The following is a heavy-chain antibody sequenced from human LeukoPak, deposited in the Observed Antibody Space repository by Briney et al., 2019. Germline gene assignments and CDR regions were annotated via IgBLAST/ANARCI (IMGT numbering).Heavy chain of an antibody. V-gene: IGHV3-30*02. Sequence: GGSLRLSCVASGFTFRSYWMSWVRQAPGKGLEWVTFIRYDANNKYYADSVKGRFTISRDNSKNTLYLQMSSLRAEDTAVYYCARGGYYNILTGFRSTVLGFDYWGRGTLVTVSS. D-gene: IGHD3-9*01. CDR3: ARGGYYNILTGFRSTVLGFDY. J-gene: IGHJ4*02. CDR2: IRYDANNK. CDR1: GFTFRSYW.